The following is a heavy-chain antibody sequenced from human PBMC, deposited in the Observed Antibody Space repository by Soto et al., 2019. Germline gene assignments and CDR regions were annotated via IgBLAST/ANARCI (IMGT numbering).Heavy chain of an antibody. D-gene: IGHD2-2*01. CDR2: FNHTGST. J-gene: IGHJ1*01. Sequence: SETLSLTCAVYGGSFSGYYWSWIRQSPGKGLEWIGEFNHTGSTNCNPSLKSRVTISVDTSKNQFSLKLSSVTAADTAVYYCARPNYRRRSSCRTVYFQPWGQGPLVT. CDR3: ARPNYRRRSSCRTVYFQP. V-gene: IGHV4-34*01. CDR1: GGSFSGYY.